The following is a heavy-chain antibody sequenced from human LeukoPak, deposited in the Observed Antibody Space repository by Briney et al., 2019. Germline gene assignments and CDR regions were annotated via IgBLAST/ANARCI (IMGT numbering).Heavy chain of an antibody. J-gene: IGHJ4*02. CDR1: GGSLSSYY. V-gene: IGHV4-59*01. CDR3: ARAPGIAAAGTHSDF. CDR2: IYYSGSV. Sequence: PETRWLTYTVSGGSLSSYYWSSIRQPPGKRLEWIGYIYYSGSVRYNPSLKSRVTISVDTSKNQFSLKLSSVTAGDTAVYYCARAPGIAAAGTHSDFWGEGTLVTVSS. D-gene: IGHD6-13*01.